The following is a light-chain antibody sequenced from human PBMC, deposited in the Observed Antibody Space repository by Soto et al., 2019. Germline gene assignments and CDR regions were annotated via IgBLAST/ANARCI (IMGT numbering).Light chain of an antibody. CDR2: GAS. CDR1: QSVNSN. J-gene: IGKJ2*01. Sequence: EIVMTQSPATLSVSPGERATISCRASQSVNSNLVWYQQKPGQAPRVLIYGASTRATGIPARFSGSGSGTEFTLTISSLQSEDFAVYYCQQYNKWPPYTFGQGTKLEIK. V-gene: IGKV3-15*01. CDR3: QQYNKWPPYT.